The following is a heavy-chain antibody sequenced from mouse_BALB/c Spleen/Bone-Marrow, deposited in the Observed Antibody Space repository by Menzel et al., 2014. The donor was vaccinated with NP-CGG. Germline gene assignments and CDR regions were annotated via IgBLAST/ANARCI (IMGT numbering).Heavy chain of an antibody. Sequence: DVQLVESGPDLVKPSQSLSLTCTVTGYSITSGYTWHWIRQFPGNTLEWMGYIHYSGTTNYNPSLKSRISITRDTSKNQFFLQLNSATTEDTATYYCAITTVVNAMDYWGQGTSVTVSS. V-gene: IGHV3-1*02. CDR1: GYSITSGYT. J-gene: IGHJ4*01. D-gene: IGHD1-1*01. CDR3: AITTVVNAMDY. CDR2: IHYSGTT.